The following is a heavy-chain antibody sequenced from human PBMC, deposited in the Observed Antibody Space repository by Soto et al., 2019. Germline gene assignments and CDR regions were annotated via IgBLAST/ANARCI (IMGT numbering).Heavy chain of an antibody. J-gene: IGHJ2*01. Sequence: QVQLVESGGGVVQPGRSLRLSCAASGFTFSSYAMHWVRQAPGKGLEWVAVISYDGSNKYYADSVKGRFTISRDNSKNTLYLQMNSLRAEDTAVYYCARVPKQWLVAGYFDLWGRGTLVTVSS. CDR1: GFTFSSYA. D-gene: IGHD6-19*01. V-gene: IGHV3-30-3*01. CDR2: ISYDGSNK. CDR3: ARVPKQWLVAGYFDL.